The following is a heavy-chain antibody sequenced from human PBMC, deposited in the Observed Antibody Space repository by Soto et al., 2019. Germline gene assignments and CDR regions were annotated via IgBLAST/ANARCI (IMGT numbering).Heavy chain of an antibody. J-gene: IGHJ5*02. V-gene: IGHV3-23*01. Sequence: EVQLLESGGDLVQPGGSLRLSCAASGFIFANYAMSWVRQAPGKGLEWVSVISTSGGTTLYADTVKGRITISRDNPKNTLYLQMNSLRADDTAVYYCARDLGSWYGRFDPWGQGTLVTVAS. CDR1: GFIFANYA. D-gene: IGHD6-13*01. CDR2: ISTSGGTT. CDR3: ARDLGSWYGRFDP.